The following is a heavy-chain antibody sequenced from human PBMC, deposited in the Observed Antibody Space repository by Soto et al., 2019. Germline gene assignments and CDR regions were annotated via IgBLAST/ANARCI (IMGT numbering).Heavy chain of an antibody. CDR2: ISYDGSNK. CDR3: ARVRQVAAPPGY. Sequence: QVQLVESGGGVVQPGRSLRLSCAASGFTFSSYAMHWVRQAPGKGLEWGAVISYDGSNKYYADSVKGRFTISRDNSKNTLYLQMNSLRAEDTAVYYCARVRQVAAPPGYWGQGTLVTVSS. D-gene: IGHD6-6*01. CDR1: GFTFSSYA. J-gene: IGHJ4*02. V-gene: IGHV3-30-3*01.